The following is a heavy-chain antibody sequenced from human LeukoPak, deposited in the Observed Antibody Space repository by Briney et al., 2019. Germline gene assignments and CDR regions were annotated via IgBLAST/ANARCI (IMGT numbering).Heavy chain of an antibody. J-gene: IGHJ4*02. CDR3: AKVLLWFGESLDY. V-gene: IGHV3-23*01. Sequence: PGGSLRLSCAASGFTFSSYAMSWVRQAPGKGPEWVSAVSGSGGSTYYADSVKGRFTISRDNSKNTLYLQMNSLRAEDTAVYYCAKVLLWFGESLDYWGQGTLVTVSS. D-gene: IGHD3-10*01. CDR1: GFTFSSYA. CDR2: VSGSGGST.